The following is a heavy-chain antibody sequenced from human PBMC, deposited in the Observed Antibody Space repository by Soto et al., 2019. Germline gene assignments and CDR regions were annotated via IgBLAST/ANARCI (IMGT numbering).Heavy chain of an antibody. CDR3: ARSSFGWFDP. Sequence: SETLSLTCTVSGGSISSYYWSWIRQPPGKGLEWIGYIYYSGSTNYNPSLKSRVTISVDTSKNQFSLKLSSVTAADTAVYYCARSSFGWFDPWGQGTLVTVSS. J-gene: IGHJ5*02. D-gene: IGHD6-13*01. CDR1: GGSISSYY. CDR2: IYYSGST. V-gene: IGHV4-59*08.